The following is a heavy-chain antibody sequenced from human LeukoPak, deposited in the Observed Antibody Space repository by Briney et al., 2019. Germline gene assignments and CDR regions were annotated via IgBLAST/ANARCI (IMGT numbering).Heavy chain of an antibody. CDR2: ISLSGDST. CDR1: GFTFSRYV. CDR3: AKDLYSNYGPADY. D-gene: IGHD4-11*01. V-gene: IGHV3-23*01. J-gene: IGHJ4*02. Sequence: GGSLRLSCAASGFTFSRYVMNWVRQAPGKGLEWVSAISLSGDSTYYADSVKGRFTFYRDNSKDTLYLQMNSLRAEDTAVYYCAKDLYSNYGPADYWGQGNLVTVSS.